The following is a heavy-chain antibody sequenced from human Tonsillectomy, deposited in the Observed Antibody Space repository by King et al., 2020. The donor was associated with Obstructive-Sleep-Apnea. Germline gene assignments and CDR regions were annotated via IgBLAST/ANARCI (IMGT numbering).Heavy chain of an antibody. CDR1: GFTFPSSG. D-gene: IGHD3/OR15-3a*01. CDR3: AAVLKIWTRLGPFDP. CDR2: IFLGSGNT. V-gene: IGHV1-58*02. J-gene: IGHJ5*02. Sequence: QLVESGPEVKKPGTSVKVSCKASGFTFPSSGMQWVRQARGQRLEWIGWIFLGSGNTNYAQRFHERVTFTRDMSTRTAYMELSSLRSEDTAVYYCAAVLKIWTRLGPFDPWGQGTLVTVSS.